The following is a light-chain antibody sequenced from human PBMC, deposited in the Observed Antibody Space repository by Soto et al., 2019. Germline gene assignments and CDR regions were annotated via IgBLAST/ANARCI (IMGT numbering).Light chain of an antibody. CDR1: SSDVGSYNL. Sequence: QSALTQPASVSGSPGQSITISCTGTSSDVGSYNLVSWYRQHPGKAPKLVIYEGSKRPSGVSNRFSGSKSGNTASLTISGLQAEDEADYYCCSYAGSVVFGGGTKLTVL. CDR2: EGS. J-gene: IGLJ2*01. CDR3: CSYAGSVV. V-gene: IGLV2-23*01.